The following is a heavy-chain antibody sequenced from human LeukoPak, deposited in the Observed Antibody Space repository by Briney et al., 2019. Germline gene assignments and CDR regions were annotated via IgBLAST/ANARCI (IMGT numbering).Heavy chain of an antibody. CDR1: GFTFSSYS. D-gene: IGHD3-22*01. CDR3: ARALKSYDSSGYYYGS. CDR2: ISSNSSTI. V-gene: IGHV3-48*01. J-gene: IGHJ4*02. Sequence: GVSLRLSCAASGFTFSSYSMNWVRQAPGKGLEWVSYISSNSSTIYYADSVKGRFTISRDNAKNSLYLQMNSLRAEDTAVYYCARALKSYDSSGYYYGSWGQGTLVTVSS.